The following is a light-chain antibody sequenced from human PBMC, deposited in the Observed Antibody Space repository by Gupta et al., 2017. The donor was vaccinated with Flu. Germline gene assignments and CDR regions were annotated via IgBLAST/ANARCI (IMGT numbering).Light chain of an antibody. CDR1: DSNIGAGYD. CDR2: GDS. J-gene: IGLJ3*02. V-gene: IGLV1-40*01. CDR3: QSYDNKMGGSRV. Sequence: SVLPQPPSVYGAPGQRVTISCTGSDSNIGAGYDVHWYHQVPGTAPKLLIYGDSNRPSGVPDRFSGSKSGTSASLAITGLQAEDESDYYCQSYDNKMGGSRVFGGGTKLTVL.